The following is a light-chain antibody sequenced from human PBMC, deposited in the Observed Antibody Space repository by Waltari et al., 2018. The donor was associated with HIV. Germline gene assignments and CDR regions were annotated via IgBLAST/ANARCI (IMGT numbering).Light chain of an antibody. J-gene: IGLJ1*01. CDR2: SDK. CDR3: QSYDSSLSAYV. CDR1: SSNIGAGYD. V-gene: IGLV1-40*01. Sequence: QSVLTQSPSVSGAPGQRVTISCTGTSSNIGAGYDVHWFQHLPGTAPKLLVYSDKKRPSGGPDRFSASKSGTSASLAISGLQVDDEATYYCQSYDSSLSAYVFGPGTKVTVL.